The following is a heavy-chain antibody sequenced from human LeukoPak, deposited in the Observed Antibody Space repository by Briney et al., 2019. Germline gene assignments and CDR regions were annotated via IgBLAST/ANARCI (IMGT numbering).Heavy chain of an antibody. D-gene: IGHD4-17*01. CDR2: INHSGST. CDR1: GGSFSGYY. Sequence: KPSETLSLTCAVYGGSFSGYYWSWIRQPPGKGLEWIGEINHSGSTNYNPSLKSRVTISVDTSKNQFSLKLSSVTAADTAVYYCARPGFYGAPIDYWGQGTLVTVSS. CDR3: ARPGFYGAPIDY. V-gene: IGHV4-34*01. J-gene: IGHJ4*02.